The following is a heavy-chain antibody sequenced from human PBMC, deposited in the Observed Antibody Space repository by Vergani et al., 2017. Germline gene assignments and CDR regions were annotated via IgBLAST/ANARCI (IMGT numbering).Heavy chain of an antibody. CDR2: VNTRGIT. CDR3: ARVVSYFDILTGYYKGPRYYFDY. CDR1: RGSVNTGNYY. J-gene: IGHJ4*02. D-gene: IGHD3-9*01. V-gene: IGHV4-61*02. Sequence: QLQLQESGPGLLKPSQTLSLTCTVSRGSVNTGNYYWNWIRQPAGKGLEWIGRVNTRGITNYNPALKSRVTMSIDTSKNQFSLRLNSVTAADTAVYYCARVVSYFDILTGYYKGPRYYFDYWGQGTLVTVSS.